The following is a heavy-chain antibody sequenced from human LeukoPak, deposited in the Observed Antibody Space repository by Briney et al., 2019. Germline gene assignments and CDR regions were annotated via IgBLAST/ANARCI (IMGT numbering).Heavy chain of an antibody. Sequence: SVKVSCKASGFTFTSSAVQWVRQARGQRLEWIGWIVVGSGNTNYAQKFQERVTITRDMSTSTAYMELSSLRSEDTAVYYCGAGRPGYCSSTSCRGGGSYYYYGMDVWGKGTTVTVSS. CDR3: GAGRPGYCSSTSCRGGGSYYYYGMDV. D-gene: IGHD2-2*01. V-gene: IGHV1-58*01. CDR1: GFTFTSSA. J-gene: IGHJ6*04. CDR2: IVVGSGNT.